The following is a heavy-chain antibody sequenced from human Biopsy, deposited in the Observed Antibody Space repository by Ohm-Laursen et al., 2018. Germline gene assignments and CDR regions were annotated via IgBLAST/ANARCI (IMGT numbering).Heavy chain of an antibody. CDR3: AKGQDLRGGAEYFQH. Sequence: SVKVSCKASGYTFTGQYLHWVRQVPGQGLEWMGWINPHSGITKFAQDFQGRVTMTRDTSITTAYMELRRLRSDDTAVYYCAKGQDLRGGAEYFQHWGQGTLVTVSS. V-gene: IGHV1-2*02. J-gene: IGHJ1*01. D-gene: IGHD2-15*01. CDR2: INPHSGIT. CDR1: GYTFTGQY.